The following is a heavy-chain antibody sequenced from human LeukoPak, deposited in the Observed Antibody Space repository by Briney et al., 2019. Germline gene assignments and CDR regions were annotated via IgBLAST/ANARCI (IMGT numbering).Heavy chain of an antibody. D-gene: IGHD3/OR15-3a*01. J-gene: IGHJ4*02. Sequence: SETLPLTCTVSGGSISSSSYYWGWIRQPPGKGLEWIGSIYYSGSTYYNPSLKSRVTISVDTSKNQFSLKLSSVTAADAAVYYCARHHQGLYFDYWGQGTLVTVSS. CDR1: GGSISSSSYY. CDR3: ARHHQGLYFDY. V-gene: IGHV4-39*01. CDR2: IYYSGST.